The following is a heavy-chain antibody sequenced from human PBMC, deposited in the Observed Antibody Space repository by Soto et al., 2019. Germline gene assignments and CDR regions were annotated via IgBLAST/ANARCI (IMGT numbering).Heavy chain of an antibody. D-gene: IGHD3-16*01. CDR2: ISGYNGHT. Sequence: QVQLVQSGAEVRKPGASVKVSCKASGYTFTTYGISWVRQAPGQGLEWMGWISGYNGHTKYAQKFQGRVTMTTDTSTSTVYKDLRSLRSDDTAVYYCAREGEMPYSYYGLDVWGQGITVTVSS. V-gene: IGHV1-18*01. CDR1: GYTFTTYG. J-gene: IGHJ6*02. CDR3: AREGEMPYSYYGLDV.